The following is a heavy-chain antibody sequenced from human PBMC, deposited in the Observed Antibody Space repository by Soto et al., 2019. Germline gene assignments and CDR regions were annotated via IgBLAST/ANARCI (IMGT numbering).Heavy chain of an antibody. CDR3: ARRLLVGATSWAGLQY. D-gene: IGHD1-26*01. V-gene: IGHV3-30-3*01. CDR2: ISYDGSNK. Sequence: QVQLVESGGGMVQPGWSLRLSCAASGFTFSSYAMHWVRQAPGKGLEWVAVISYDGSNKIYAESVKGRFTISRDNSKNTLYLQMNSLRAEDTAVYYCARRLLVGATSWAGLQYWGQGTLVTVSS. J-gene: IGHJ4*02. CDR1: GFTFSSYA.